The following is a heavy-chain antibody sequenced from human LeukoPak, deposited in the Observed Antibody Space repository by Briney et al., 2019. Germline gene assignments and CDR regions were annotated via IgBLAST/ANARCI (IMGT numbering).Heavy chain of an antibody. V-gene: IGHV1-69*01. CDR2: IIPIFGAA. CDR1: GGTFSSYA. J-gene: IGHJ4*02. D-gene: IGHD3-10*01. Sequence: SVKVSCKASGGTFSSYAISWVRQAPGQGLEWMGGIIPIFGAANYAQKFQGRVTITADESTSTAYMELSSLRSEDTAVYYCARPARIGLWSLYYFDYWGQGTLVTVSS. CDR3: ARPARIGLWSLYYFDY.